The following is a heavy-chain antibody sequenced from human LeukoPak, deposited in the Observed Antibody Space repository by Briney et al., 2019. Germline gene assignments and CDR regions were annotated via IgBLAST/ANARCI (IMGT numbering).Heavy chain of an antibody. J-gene: IGHJ6*03. V-gene: IGHV4-59*08. CDR3: ARQRRVRGAKEVYYYYYYYMDV. Sequence: PSETLSLTCTVSGGSISSYYWTWIRQPPGMGLEWIGYINYSGSTNYNPSLKSRVTISVDTSKNQFSLKLSSVTAADTAVYYCARQRRVRGAKEVYYYYYYYMDVWGKGTTVTISS. CDR2: INYSGST. D-gene: IGHD3-10*01. CDR1: GGSISSYY.